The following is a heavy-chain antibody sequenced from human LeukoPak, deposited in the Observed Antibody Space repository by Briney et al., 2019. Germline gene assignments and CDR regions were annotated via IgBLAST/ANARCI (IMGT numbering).Heavy chain of an antibody. CDR1: GFIFSSYW. J-gene: IGHJ4*02. CDR2: IKQDGSEK. D-gene: IGHD3-22*01. Sequence: GGSLRLSCAASGFIFSSYWMSWVRQAPGKGLEWVANIKQDGSEKYYVDSVKGRFTISRDNAKNSLYLQMNSLRAEDTAVYYCARAHRGGYYDSSGSPDYWGQGTLVTVSS. CDR3: ARAHRGGYYDSSGSPDY. V-gene: IGHV3-7*03.